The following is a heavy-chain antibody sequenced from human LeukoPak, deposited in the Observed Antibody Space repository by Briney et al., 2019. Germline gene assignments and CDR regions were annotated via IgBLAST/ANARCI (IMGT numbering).Heavy chain of an antibody. D-gene: IGHD1-26*01. J-gene: IGHJ6*02. CDR2: LNSDGETT. V-gene: IGHV3-23*01. CDR1: GCTFTTYP. Sequence: PGGALRVSFLTTGCTFTTYPIHSVRQAPATGLEWVAALNSDGETTYYAAYVKGGFSISRGNSKNTVSVQMKSLRGEDTAVYYCAKDREVGGTPYYYYGMDVWGQGTTVIVS. CDR3: AKDREVGGTPYYYYGMDV.